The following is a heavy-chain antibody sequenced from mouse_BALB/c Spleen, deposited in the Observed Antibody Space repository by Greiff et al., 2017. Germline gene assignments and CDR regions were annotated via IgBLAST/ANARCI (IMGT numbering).Heavy chain of an antibody. V-gene: IGHV5-4*02. J-gene: IGHJ4*01. D-gene: IGHD4-1*01. Sequence: DVKLVESGGGLVKPGGSLKLSCAASGFTFSDYYMYWVRQTPEKRLEWVATISDGGSYTYYPDSVKGRFTISRDNAKNNLYLQMSSLKSEDTAMYYCARDRTGTDYYAMDYWGQGTSVTVSS. CDR1: GFTFSDYY. CDR3: ARDRTGTDYYAMDY. CDR2: ISDGGSYT.